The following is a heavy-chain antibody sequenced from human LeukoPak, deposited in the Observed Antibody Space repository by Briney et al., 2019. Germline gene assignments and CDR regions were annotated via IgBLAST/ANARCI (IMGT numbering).Heavy chain of an antibody. CDR3: AREVTMVRGVPWYFDY. J-gene: IGHJ4*02. CDR1: GYSISSGYH. D-gene: IGHD3-10*01. CDR2: IYHSGST. Sequence: SETLSLTCTVSGYSISSGYHWGWIRQPPGKGLEWIGSIYHSGSTYYKPSLKSRVTISVDTSKNQFSLKLRSVTAVDTAVYYCAREVTMVRGVPWYFDYWGQGTLVTVSS. V-gene: IGHV4-38-2*02.